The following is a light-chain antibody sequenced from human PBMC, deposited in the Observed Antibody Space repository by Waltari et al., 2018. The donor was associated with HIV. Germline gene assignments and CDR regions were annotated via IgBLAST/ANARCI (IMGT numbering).Light chain of an antibody. J-gene: IGLJ2*01. Sequence: TQPPSASGSPGQSVTIPCTGTSNDVGGYNSVAWYQQHPGKVPKLIIYEVSKRPSGVPDRFSGSKSGNTASLTVSGLQAEDEADYYCSSYVGRRNSPYVVFGGGTKLTVL. CDR1: SNDVGGYNS. CDR2: EVS. V-gene: IGLV2-8*01. CDR3: SSYVGRRNSPYVV.